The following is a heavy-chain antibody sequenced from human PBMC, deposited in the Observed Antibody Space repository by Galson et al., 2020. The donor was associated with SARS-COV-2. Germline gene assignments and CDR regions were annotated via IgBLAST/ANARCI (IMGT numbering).Heavy chain of an antibody. J-gene: IGHJ5*02. CDR3: ATAPTVITGGWFDP. CDR2: FDPEDGET. V-gene: IGHV1-24*01. D-gene: IGHD4-4*01. Sequence: ASVKVSCKASGYMFSNFAMHWVRQAPGKGLEWMGGFDPEDGETIYAQKFQGRVTMTEDTSTDTAYMELSSLRSEDTAVYYCATAPTVITGGWFDPWGQGTLVTVSS. CDR1: GYMFSNFA.